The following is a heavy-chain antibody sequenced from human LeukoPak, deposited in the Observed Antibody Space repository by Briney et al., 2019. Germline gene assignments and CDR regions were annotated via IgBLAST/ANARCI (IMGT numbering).Heavy chain of an antibody. CDR2: ISAYNGNT. CDR1: GYTFTSYG. D-gene: IGHD6-19*01. J-gene: IGHJ6*03. CDR3: ARDRRYSSGWYLYMDV. Sequence: ASVKVSCKASGYTFTSYGISWVRQAPGQGLEWMGWISAYNGNTNYAQKLQGRVTMTTDTSTSTAYVELRSLRSDDTAVYYCARDRRYSSGWYLYMDVWGKGTTVTVSS. V-gene: IGHV1-18*01.